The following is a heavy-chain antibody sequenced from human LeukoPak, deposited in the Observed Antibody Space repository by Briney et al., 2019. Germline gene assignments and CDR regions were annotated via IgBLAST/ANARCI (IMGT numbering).Heavy chain of an antibody. CDR2: ISSSSSYI. V-gene: IGHV3-21*01. Sequence: GGSLRLSCAASGFIVSNNFMNWVRQAPGKGLEWVSSISSSSSYIYYADSVKGRFTISRDNAKNSLYLQMNSLRAEDTAVYYCARDLFVGAIDSRGQGTLVTVSS. CDR3: ARDLFVGAIDS. D-gene: IGHD1-26*01. CDR1: GFIVSNNF. J-gene: IGHJ4*02.